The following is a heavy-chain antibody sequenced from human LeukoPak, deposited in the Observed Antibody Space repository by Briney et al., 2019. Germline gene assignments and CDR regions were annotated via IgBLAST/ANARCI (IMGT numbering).Heavy chain of an antibody. CDR3: ARQSPIDY. CDR2: IYYSGST. V-gene: IGHV4-39*01. J-gene: IGHJ4*02. Sequence: PSETLSLTCTVSGGSISSSSYYWGWIRQPPGKGLEWIGSIYYSGSTYYNPSLKSRVTISVDTSKNQFSLKLSSVTAADTAVYYCARQSPIDYWGQGTLVTVSS. CDR1: GGSISSSSYY.